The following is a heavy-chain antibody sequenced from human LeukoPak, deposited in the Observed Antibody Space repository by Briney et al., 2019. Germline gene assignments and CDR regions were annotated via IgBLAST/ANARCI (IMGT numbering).Heavy chain of an antibody. V-gene: IGHV4-30-2*01. Sequence: PSQTLSLTCTVSGGSISSGGYYWSWIRQPPGKGLEWIGYIYHSGSTYYNPSLKSRVTISVDRSKNQFSLKLSSVTAADTAVYYCAGDQTGGGYWGQGTLVTVSS. CDR3: AGDQTGGGY. CDR1: GGSISSGGYY. D-gene: IGHD2-8*02. J-gene: IGHJ4*02. CDR2: IYHSGST.